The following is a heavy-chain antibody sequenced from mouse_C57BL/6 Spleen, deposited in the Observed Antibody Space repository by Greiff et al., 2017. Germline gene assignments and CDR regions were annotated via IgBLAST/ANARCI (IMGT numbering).Heavy chain of an antibody. V-gene: IGHV1-7*01. CDR3: ARYGYYDIFAY. D-gene: IGHD2-4*01. CDR1: GYTFTSYW. J-gene: IGHJ3*01. Sequence: QVTLKVSGAELAKPGASVKLSCKASGYTFTSYWMHWVKQRPGQGLELIGYINPSSGYTKYNQKFKDKATLTVDKSSSTAYMQLSSLTSEDSAVYYCARYGYYDIFAYWGQGTLVTVSA. CDR2: INPSSGYT.